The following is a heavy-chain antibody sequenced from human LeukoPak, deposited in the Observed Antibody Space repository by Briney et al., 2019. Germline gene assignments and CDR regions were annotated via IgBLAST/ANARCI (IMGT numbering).Heavy chain of an antibody. V-gene: IGHV1-46*01. CDR2: INPSGGST. D-gene: IGHD2-2*01. Sequence: GASVKVSCKASGYTFTSYYMHWVRQAPGQGLEWMGIINPSGGSTSYAQKFQGRVTMTRDLSTSTVYMELSSLRSEDTAVYYCASRLPKRDCSSTSCYRYYYYYYMDVWGKGTTVTVSS. CDR3: ASRLPKRDCSSTSCYRYYYYYYMDV. CDR1: GYTFTSYY. J-gene: IGHJ6*03.